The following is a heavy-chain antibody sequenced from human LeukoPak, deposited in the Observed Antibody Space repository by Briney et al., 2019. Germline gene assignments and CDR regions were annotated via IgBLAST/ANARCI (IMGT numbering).Heavy chain of an antibody. Sequence: PGGSLRLSCAASGFTFSDYGIHWVRQAPGKGLEWVAVLSPHGNYEYYADSVQGRSTISRDDSKNTVYLQMNTLRDEDTAVYYCARDWIDRSLDYWGQGTLVTVSS. J-gene: IGHJ4*02. V-gene: IGHV3-33*01. CDR2: LSPHGNYE. CDR3: ARDWIDRSLDY. CDR1: GFTFSDYG. D-gene: IGHD2-2*03.